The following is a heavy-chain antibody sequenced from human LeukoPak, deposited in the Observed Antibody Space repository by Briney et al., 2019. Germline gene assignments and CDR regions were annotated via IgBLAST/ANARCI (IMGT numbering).Heavy chain of an antibody. CDR2: INSDGSST. V-gene: IGHV3-74*01. Sequence: GGSLRLSCAASGFTFSSYWMHWVRQAPGKGLVWVSRINSDGSSTSYADSVKGRFTISRDNAKNTLYLQMNSLRAEDTAVYYCARAAYCGGDCYSNDYWGQGTLVTVSS. D-gene: IGHD2-21*02. CDR1: GFTFSSYW. CDR3: ARAAYCGGDCYSNDY. J-gene: IGHJ4*02.